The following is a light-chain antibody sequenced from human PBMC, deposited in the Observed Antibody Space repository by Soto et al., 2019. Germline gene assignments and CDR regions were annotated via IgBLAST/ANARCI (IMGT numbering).Light chain of an antibody. V-gene: IGLV1-44*01. CDR1: SSNIESNT. J-gene: IGLJ3*02. Sequence: QSVLTQPPSASGTPGQRVTISCSGSSSNIESNTVNWYQQLPGMAPKLLIFSNKQRPSGVSDRISGSKSGTSASLAISGLQTEDEADYYCARWDDSLSGWVFGGGTKLTVL. CDR3: ARWDDSLSGWV. CDR2: SNK.